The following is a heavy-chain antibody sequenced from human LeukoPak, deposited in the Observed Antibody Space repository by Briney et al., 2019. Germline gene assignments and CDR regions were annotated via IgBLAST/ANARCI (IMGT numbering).Heavy chain of an antibody. J-gene: IGHJ4*02. V-gene: IGHV3-30*04. CDR1: GFTFSSHA. CDR3: ARDLPVGAKHFDY. CDR2: ISYDGSNK. Sequence: PGRSLRLSCAASGFTFSSHAMHWVRQAPGKGLEWVAVISYDGSNKYYADSVKGRFTISRDNAKNSLYLQMNSLRAEDTAVYYCARDLPVGAKHFDYWGQGTLVTVSS. D-gene: IGHD1-26*01.